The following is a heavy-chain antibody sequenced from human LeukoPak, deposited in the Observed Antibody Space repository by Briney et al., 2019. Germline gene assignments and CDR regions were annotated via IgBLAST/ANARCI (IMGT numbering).Heavy chain of an antibody. J-gene: IGHJ5*02. D-gene: IGHD1-26*01. CDR3: ARSSGSYYP. Sequence: PSETLSLTCAVYGGSFSGYYWSWIRQPPGKGLEWIGEINHSGSTNYNPSLKSRVTISVDTSKNQFSLKLSSVTAADTAVYYCARSSGSYYPWGQGTLVTVSS. V-gene: IGHV4-34*01. CDR1: GGSFSGYY. CDR2: INHSGST.